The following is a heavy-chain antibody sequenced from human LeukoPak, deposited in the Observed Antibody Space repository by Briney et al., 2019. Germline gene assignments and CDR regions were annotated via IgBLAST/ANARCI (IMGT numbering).Heavy chain of an antibody. V-gene: IGHV4-61*01. D-gene: IGHD3-10*01. CDR3: ARSDITMVRGVIPAFDY. CDR2: IYYSGST. J-gene: IGHJ4*02. Sequence: SETLSLTCTVSGGSVSSGSYYWSWIRQPPGKGLEWIGYIYYSGSTNYNPSLKGRVTISVDTSKNQFSLKLSSVTAADTAVYYCARSDITMVRGVIPAFDYWGQGTLVTVSS. CDR1: GGSVSSGSYY.